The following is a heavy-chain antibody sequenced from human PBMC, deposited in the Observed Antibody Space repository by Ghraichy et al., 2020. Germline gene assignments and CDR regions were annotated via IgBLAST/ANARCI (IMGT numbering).Heavy chain of an antibody. D-gene: IGHD3-3*01. Sequence: GGSLRLSCAASGFTFSSYAMSWVRQTPGKGLEWVSAISGSGGYTYYADSVRGRFTISRDSSKNTLYLQMNSLRAEDTAVYYCAKGRNYDFWSGYYYFDYWGQGTLVTVSS. CDR2: ISGSGGYT. CDR3: AKGRNYDFWSGYYYFDY. V-gene: IGHV3-23*01. CDR1: GFTFSSYA. J-gene: IGHJ4*02.